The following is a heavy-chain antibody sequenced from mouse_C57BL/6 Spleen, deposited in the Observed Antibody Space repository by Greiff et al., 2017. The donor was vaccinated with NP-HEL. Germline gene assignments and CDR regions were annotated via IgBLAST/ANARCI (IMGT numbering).Heavy chain of an antibody. V-gene: IGHV1-80*01. CDR3: ARSNDGYYFDY. J-gene: IGHJ2*01. CDR1: GYAFSSYW. D-gene: IGHD2-3*01. CDR2: IYPGDGDT. Sequence: QVQLKQSGAELVKPGASVKISCKASGYAFSSYWMNWVKQRPGKGLEWIGQIYPGDGDTNYNGKFKGKATLTADKSSSTAYMQLSSLTSEDSAVYFCARSNDGYYFDYWGQGTTLTVSS.